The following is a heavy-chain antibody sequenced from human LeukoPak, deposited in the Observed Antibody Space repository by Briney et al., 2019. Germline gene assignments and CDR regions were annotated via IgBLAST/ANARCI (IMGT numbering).Heavy chain of an antibody. CDR1: GFTFSSYG. CDR2: ISGSGGST. Sequence: PGGSLRLSCAASGFTFSSYGMSWVRQAPGKGLEWVSAISGSGGSTYYADSVKGRFTISRDNSKNTLYLQMNSLRAEDTAVYYCAKDSEEYYDDSPVAFDIWGQGTMVTVSS. J-gene: IGHJ3*02. D-gene: IGHD3-22*01. V-gene: IGHV3-23*01. CDR3: AKDSEEYYDDSPVAFDI.